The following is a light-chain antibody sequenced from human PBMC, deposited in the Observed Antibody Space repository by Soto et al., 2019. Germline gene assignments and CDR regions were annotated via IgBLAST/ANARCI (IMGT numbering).Light chain of an antibody. CDR3: QSYDSSLSAFV. CDR1: SSNIGAGFD. J-gene: IGLJ1*01. V-gene: IGLV1-40*01. CDR2: GNN. Sequence: QSALTQPPSASGAPGQRVTLSCTGSSSNIGAGFDAHWYQQFPGTAPKLLIYGNNNRPSGVPDRFSASKSGTSASLAITGLQAEDEADYYCQSYDSSLSAFVFGTGTKVTVL.